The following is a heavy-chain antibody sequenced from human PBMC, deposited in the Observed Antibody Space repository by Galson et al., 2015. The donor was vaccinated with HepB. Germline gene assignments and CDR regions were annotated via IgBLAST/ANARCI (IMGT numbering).Heavy chain of an antibody. CDR1: GYTFTGYS. V-gene: IGHV1-2*02. Sequence: SVKVSCKASGYTFTGYSIHWVRQAPGQGLEWLGWINPNSGGTNYAQRFQGRVTMTRDTSCSTAYMELSSLSSDDTAVYYCARWVCGDEQCSTARRSNYTGLDVGGRGTTVTVSP. D-gene: IGHD2-8*02. CDR2: INPNSGGT. CDR3: ARWVCGDEQCSTARRSNYTGLDV. J-gene: IGHJ6*04.